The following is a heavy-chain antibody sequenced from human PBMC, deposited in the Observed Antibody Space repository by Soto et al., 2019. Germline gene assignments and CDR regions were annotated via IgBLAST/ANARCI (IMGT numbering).Heavy chain of an antibody. D-gene: IGHD1-26*01. CDR3: ALDYSGSDDAFDL. CDR2: IDPSGSNT. Sequence: ASVKVSCKASGHTFNTYYMHWVRQAPGQGLEWVGIIDPSGSNTQYAEKFQGGVSVTRDTSTSTVYLELYSLRSEDSAVYYCALDYSGSDDAFDLWGQGTMVTVS. J-gene: IGHJ3*01. CDR1: GHTFNTYY. V-gene: IGHV1-46*02.